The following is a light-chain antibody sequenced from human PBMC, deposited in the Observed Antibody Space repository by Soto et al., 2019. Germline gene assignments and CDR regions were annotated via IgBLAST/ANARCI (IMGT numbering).Light chain of an antibody. J-gene: IGLJ2*01. CDR3: EAWDDSLYGAV. CDR1: SSNIGANP. V-gene: IGLV1-44*01. Sequence: QSVLTQPPSASGTPGQRVTISCSGSSSNIGANPINWYQQLPGTAPKLLIYNNDQRPLGVPDRFSASKSGTSASLAISGLQSEDEADYYCEAWDDSLYGAVLGGGTKVTVL. CDR2: NND.